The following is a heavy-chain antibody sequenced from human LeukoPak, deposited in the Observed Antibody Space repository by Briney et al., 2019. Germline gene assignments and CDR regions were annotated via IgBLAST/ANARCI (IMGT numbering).Heavy chain of an antibody. CDR3: ARGPSIAARNPHYYYYMDV. CDR1: GFTFSDYY. J-gene: IGHJ6*03. D-gene: IGHD6-6*01. CDR2: ISSSGSTI. Sequence: GGSLRLSCAASGFTFSDYYMSRIRQAPGKGLEWVSYISSSGSTIYYADSVKGRFTISRDNAKNSLYLQMNSLRAEDTAVYYCARGPSIAARNPHYYYYMDVWGKGTTVTVSS. V-gene: IGHV3-11*01.